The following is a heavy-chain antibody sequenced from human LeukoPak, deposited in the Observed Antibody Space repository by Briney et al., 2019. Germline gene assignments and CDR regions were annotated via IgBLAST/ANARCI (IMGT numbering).Heavy chain of an antibody. CDR2: INWNGGST. CDR3: ARADYYDSSGYYGGEVDY. D-gene: IGHD3-22*01. CDR1: GFTFDDYG. V-gene: IGHV3-20*04. J-gene: IGHJ4*02. Sequence: PGGSLRLSCAASGFTFDDYGMSWVRHAPGKGLEWVSGINWNGGSTGYADSVKGRFTISRDNAKHSLYLQMNSLRAEDTALYYCARADYYDSSGYYGGEVDYWGQGTLVTVSS.